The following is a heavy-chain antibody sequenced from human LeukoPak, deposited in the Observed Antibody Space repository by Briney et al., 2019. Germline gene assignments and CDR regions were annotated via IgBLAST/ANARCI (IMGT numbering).Heavy chain of an antibody. CDR3: VRDVGSERTSDY. J-gene: IGHJ4*02. D-gene: IGHD1-1*01. V-gene: IGHV3-33*01. CDR1: GFSFKDYG. CDR2: IFYDGSYE. Sequence: PGGSLRLSCVASGFSFKDYGMHWVRQAPGKGLEWVAVIFYDGSYEYYAHSVKGRFTISRDNSKNTLYLQMSGLRGEDTAVYYCVRDVGSERTSDYWGQGTLVTVSS.